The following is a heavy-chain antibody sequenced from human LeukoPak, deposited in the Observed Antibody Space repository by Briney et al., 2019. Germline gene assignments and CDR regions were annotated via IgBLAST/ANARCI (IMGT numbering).Heavy chain of an antibody. CDR1: GYTFTGYY. CDR3: ARDGGTDPYWFDP. V-gene: IGHV1-2*02. J-gene: IGHJ5*02. D-gene: IGHD3-16*01. CDR2: INVYSGGT. Sequence: GASVKVYCKASGYTFTGYYMHWVRQAPGQGLEWMGWINVYSGGTHYAEKFKGRVTMTRDTSINTAYMDLSSLRSDDTAFYYCARDGGTDPYWFDPWGQGTLVTVSS.